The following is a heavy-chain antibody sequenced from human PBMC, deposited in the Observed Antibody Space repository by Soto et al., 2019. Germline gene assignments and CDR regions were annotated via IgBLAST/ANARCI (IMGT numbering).Heavy chain of an antibody. CDR2: ISYSGTT. V-gene: IGHV4-30-4*01. CDR1: GDSISSNNNY. D-gene: IGHD5-18*01. Sequence: SETLSLTCTFSGDSISSNNNYWSWIRQPPGEGLEWIGFISYSGTTSYSPSLKSRVAISLDTSKNQFSLSLSSVTAADTAVYYCARGRGYSYGLDPWGQGTLVTVSS. J-gene: IGHJ5*02. CDR3: ARGRGYSYGLDP.